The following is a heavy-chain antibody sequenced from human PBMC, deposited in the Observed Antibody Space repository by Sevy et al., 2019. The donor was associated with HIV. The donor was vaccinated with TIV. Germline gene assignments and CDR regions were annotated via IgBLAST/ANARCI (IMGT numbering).Heavy chain of an antibody. CDR2: ISGSGGST. D-gene: IGHD3-9*01. V-gene: IGHV3-23*01. CDR3: AKDTDPGSPHYDLLTVLGFDY. J-gene: IGHJ4*02. Sequence: GGCLRLSCAASGFTFSSYAMSWVRQAPGKGLEWVSAISGSGGSTYYADSVKGRFTISRDNSKNTLYLQMNSLRAEDTAVYYCAKDTDPGSPHYDLLTVLGFDYWGQGTLVTVSS. CDR1: GFTFSSYA.